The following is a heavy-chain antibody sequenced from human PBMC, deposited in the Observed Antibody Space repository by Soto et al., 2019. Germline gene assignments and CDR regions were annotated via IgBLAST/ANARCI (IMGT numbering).Heavy chain of an antibody. V-gene: IGHV3-66*01. CDR2: IYSGGNT. CDR3: ARNWSKFDP. CDR1: GFTVSNNY. J-gene: IGHJ5*02. D-gene: IGHD1-1*01. Sequence: PGGSLILSCAASGFTVSNNYMSWVRQAPGKGLEWISVIYSGGNTHYADSVMGRFTISRDNSKNTLYLQMNSLRVEDTAVYYCARNWSKFDPWGQGTLVTVSS.